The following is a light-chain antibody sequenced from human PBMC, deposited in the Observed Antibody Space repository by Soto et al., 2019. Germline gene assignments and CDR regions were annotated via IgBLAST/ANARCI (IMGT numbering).Light chain of an antibody. CDR3: QQYGILPLT. CDR1: QDISNY. CDR2: DVS. Sequence: DIQMTQSPSSLSASVGDRVTITCQASQDISNYLNWYQQKPGKAPKLLISDVSNLKVGVPSRFSGSGSGTHFTFTISSLQPEDIATYSCQQYGILPLTFGGGTRVQIK. J-gene: IGKJ4*01. V-gene: IGKV1-33*01.